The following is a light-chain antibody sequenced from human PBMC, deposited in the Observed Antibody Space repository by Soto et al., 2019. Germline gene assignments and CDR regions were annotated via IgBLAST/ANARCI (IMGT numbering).Light chain of an antibody. V-gene: IGLV1-40*01. CDR3: QSFDSSLDVV. Sequence: QSVLTQPPSVSGAPGQRVTISCTGSSSNIGAGYDVHWYQQLPGTAPKLLIYGNNNRPSGVPDRFSGSKSGTSASLAITGIQAEDETDYYCQSFDSSLDVVFGGGTKLTVL. CDR2: GNN. CDR1: SSNIGAGYD. J-gene: IGLJ2*01.